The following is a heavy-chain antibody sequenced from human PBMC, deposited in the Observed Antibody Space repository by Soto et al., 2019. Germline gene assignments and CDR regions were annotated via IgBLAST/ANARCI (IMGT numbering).Heavy chain of an antibody. D-gene: IGHD5-18*01. CDR2: IDPSDSYT. CDR3: ARQLDTAMVANYYGMDV. J-gene: IGHJ6*02. Sequence: PGESLKISCKGSGYSFTSYWISWVRQMPGKGLEWMGRIDPSDSYTNYSPSFQGHVTISADKSVSTAYLQWSSLKASDTAMYYCARQLDTAMVANYYGMDVWGQGTTVTVSS. CDR1: GYSFTSYW. V-gene: IGHV5-10-1*01.